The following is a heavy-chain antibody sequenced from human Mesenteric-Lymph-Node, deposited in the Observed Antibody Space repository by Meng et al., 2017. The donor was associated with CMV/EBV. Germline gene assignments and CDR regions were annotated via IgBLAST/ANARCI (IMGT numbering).Heavy chain of an antibody. CDR3: APGVGSGSSNWFDP. D-gene: IGHD3-10*01. CDR1: GGSFSGCR. CDR2: IPISRGT. J-gene: IGHJ5*02. Sequence: QGQRQQWGAVLLKPSWPRSPSCAVSGGSFSGCRPNSLREPPGERLQWTAEIPISRGTNYNQSLKRRVTISGDPSKNQFSLKVTSVTPAEPSVYYCAPGVGSGSSNWFDPWGQGTLVTVSS. V-gene: IGHV4-34*01.